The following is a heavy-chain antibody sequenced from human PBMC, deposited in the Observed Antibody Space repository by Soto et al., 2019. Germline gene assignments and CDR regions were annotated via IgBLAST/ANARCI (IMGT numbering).Heavy chain of an antibody. J-gene: IGHJ2*01. Sequence: IRQHPGKGLEWIGYIYHTGKTYYNPSLESRVTMSVDTSKNQFSLKLASVTAADSAVYYCAIDGSSTATSIVLWGHGALVT. CDR2: IYHTGKT. V-gene: IGHV4-31*02. CDR3: AIDGSSTATSIVL. D-gene: IGHD2-2*01.